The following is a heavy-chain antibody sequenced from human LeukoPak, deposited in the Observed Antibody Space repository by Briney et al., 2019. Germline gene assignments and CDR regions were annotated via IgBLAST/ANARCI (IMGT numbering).Heavy chain of an antibody. CDR2: ISGSGGST. V-gene: IGHV3-23*01. CDR1: GFTFSSYA. D-gene: IGHD3-16*01. J-gene: IGHJ4*02. Sequence: GGSLRLSRAASGFTFSSYAMSWVRQAPGKGLEWVSAISGSGGSTYYADSVKGRFTISRDNSKNTLYLQMNSLRAEDTAVYYCAKSPDALYDPGVDYWGQGTLVTVSS. CDR3: AKSPDALYDPGVDY.